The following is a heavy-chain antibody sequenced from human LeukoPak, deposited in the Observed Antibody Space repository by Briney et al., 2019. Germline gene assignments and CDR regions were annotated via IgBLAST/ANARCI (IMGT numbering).Heavy chain of an antibody. Sequence: PGGSLRLSCAASGFSSRDFWMTWVRQAPGTGLEWVANINQGGSVKYYVDSVKGRFTISRDDAKSSLYVQMNSLRDEDTAVYYCARFGYSGWNLEYWGQGTLVTVSS. CDR2: INQGGSVK. J-gene: IGHJ4*02. CDR1: GFSSRDFW. CDR3: ARFGYSGWNLEY. D-gene: IGHD5-12*01. V-gene: IGHV3-7*01.